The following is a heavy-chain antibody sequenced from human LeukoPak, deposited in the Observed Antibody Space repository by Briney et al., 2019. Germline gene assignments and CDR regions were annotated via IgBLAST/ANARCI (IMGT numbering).Heavy chain of an antibody. D-gene: IGHD3-16*01. CDR1: GFTFSSYA. CDR2: ISGSGGST. CDR3: ARHDWFDP. J-gene: IGHJ5*02. V-gene: IGHV3-23*01. Sequence: GGSLRLSCAASGFTFSSYAMSWVRQAPGEGLEWVSAISGSGGSTYYADSVKGRFTISRDISKNTVYLQMNSLRVEDTAVYYCARHDWFDPWGRGTLVTVSS.